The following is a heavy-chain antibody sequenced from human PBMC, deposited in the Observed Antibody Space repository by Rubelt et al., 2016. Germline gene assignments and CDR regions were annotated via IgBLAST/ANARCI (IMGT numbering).Heavy chain of an antibody. CDR2: IYYSGST. Sequence: QLQLQESGPGLVKPSETLSLTCTVSGGSISSSSYYWGWIRQPPGKGLEWIGSIYYSGSTYYNPSLKGRVTISVDTSKNQFSLKLSSVTAADTAVYYCASQNSASYYYFDYWGQGTLVTVSS. V-gene: IGHV4-39*01. CDR3: ASQNSASYYYFDY. CDR1: GGSISSSSYY. D-gene: IGHD1-26*01. J-gene: IGHJ4*02.